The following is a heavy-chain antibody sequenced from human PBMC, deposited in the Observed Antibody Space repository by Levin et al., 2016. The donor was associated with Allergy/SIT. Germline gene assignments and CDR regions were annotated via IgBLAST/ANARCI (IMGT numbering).Heavy chain of an antibody. CDR3: ARDGTSGSRLSDY. D-gene: IGHD1-1*01. Sequence: WIRQPPGKGLMWVSRINNDGSSTTYADSVTGRFTISRDNAKNTLYLQMNSLRAEDTAIYYCARDGTSGSRLSDYWGQGTLVTVSS. CDR2: INNDGSST. J-gene: IGHJ4*02. V-gene: IGHV3-74*01.